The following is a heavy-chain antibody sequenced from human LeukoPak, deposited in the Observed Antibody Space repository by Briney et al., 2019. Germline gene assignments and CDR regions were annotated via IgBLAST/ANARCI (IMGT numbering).Heavy chain of an antibody. CDR2: ISGSDGNT. V-gene: IGHV3-23*01. CDR3: ASGIRAFDY. CDR1: GFTFSNYA. J-gene: IGHJ4*02. Sequence: PGGSLRLSCAASGFTFSNYAMSWVRQAPGKGLEWVSAISGSDGNTYYADPVKGRFTISRDNSKNTLYLQMNNLRAEDTAVYYCASGIRAFDYWGQGALVTVSS. D-gene: IGHD1-26*01.